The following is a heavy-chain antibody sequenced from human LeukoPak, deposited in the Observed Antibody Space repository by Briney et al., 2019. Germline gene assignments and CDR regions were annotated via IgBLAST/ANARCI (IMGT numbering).Heavy chain of an antibody. CDR1: GFTFSDYY. D-gene: IGHD5-24*01. CDR3: ARWVATIKPSAAFDI. CDR2: IYSGGST. Sequence: GGSLRLSCAASGFTFSDYYMSWIRQAPGKGLEWVSVIYSGGSTYYADSVKGRFTISRDNSKNTLYLQMNSLRAEDTAVYYCARWVATIKPSAAFDIWGQGTMVTVSS. J-gene: IGHJ3*02. V-gene: IGHV3-53*01.